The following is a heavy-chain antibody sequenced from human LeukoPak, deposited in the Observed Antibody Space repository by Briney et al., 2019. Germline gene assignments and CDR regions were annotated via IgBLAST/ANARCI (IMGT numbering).Heavy chain of an antibody. Sequence: ASVKLSCTVSGYTISSDGFSWVRHAHGPGLEWKGCISAYNGNTNYAKKLQSRVTTTTVTSTSTAYMELRSLRSDDTAVYYCARGPPGDYWGQGTLVTVSS. D-gene: IGHD3-10*01. V-gene: IGHV1-18*01. CDR1: GYTISSDG. CDR3: ARGPPGDY. J-gene: IGHJ4*02. CDR2: ISAYNGNT.